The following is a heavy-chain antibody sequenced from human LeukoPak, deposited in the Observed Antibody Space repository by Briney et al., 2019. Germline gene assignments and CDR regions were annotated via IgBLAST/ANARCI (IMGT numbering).Heavy chain of an antibody. D-gene: IGHD4-17*01. CDR2: IYYSGST. Sequence: SETLSLTCAVSGASISSGGYSWSWLRQPPGKGLEWIGYIYYSGSTYYNPSLKSRVTISVHTSKNQSSLKLSSVTAADTAVYHCAKITPGDYARERFNWFDPWGQGTLVTVSS. V-gene: IGHV4-30-4*07. CDR3: AKITPGDYARERFNWFDP. CDR1: GASISSGGYS. J-gene: IGHJ5*02.